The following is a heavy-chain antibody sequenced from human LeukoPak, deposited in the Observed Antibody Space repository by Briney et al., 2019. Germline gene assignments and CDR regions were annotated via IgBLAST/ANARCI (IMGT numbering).Heavy chain of an antibody. Sequence: GGSPRLSCAASEFTFSSYWMHWVRQAPGKGLVWVSRINSDGSSTSYADSVKGRFTISRDNAKNTLYLQMNSLRAEDTAVYYCATPRLAMGSSWYSYYYYGMDVWGQGTTVTVSS. CDR2: INSDGSST. D-gene: IGHD6-13*01. V-gene: IGHV3-74*01. CDR3: ATPRLAMGSSWYSYYYYGMDV. J-gene: IGHJ6*02. CDR1: EFTFSSYW.